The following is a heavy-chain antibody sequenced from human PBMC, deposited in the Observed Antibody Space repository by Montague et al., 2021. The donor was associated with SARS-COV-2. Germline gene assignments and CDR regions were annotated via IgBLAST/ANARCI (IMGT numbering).Heavy chain of an antibody. CDR1: GGSISSSSYY. CDR3: ARLGRQQLVRLSGMDV. J-gene: IGHJ6*02. V-gene: IGHV4-39*07. CDR2: IYYSGST. D-gene: IGHD6-13*01. Sequence: SETLSLTRTLSGGSISSSSYYWGWIRQPPGKGLEWIGSIYYSGSTYYNPSLKSRVTISVDTSKNQFSLKLSSVTAADTAVYYCARLGRQQLVRLSGMDVWGQGTTVTVSS.